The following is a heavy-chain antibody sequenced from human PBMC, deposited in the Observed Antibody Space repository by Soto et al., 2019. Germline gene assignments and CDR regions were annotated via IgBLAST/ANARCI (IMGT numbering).Heavy chain of an antibody. Sequence: ASVKVSCKASGYTFTSYGISWVRQAPGQGLEWMGWISAYNGNTNYAQKLQGRVTMTTDTSTSTAYMELRSLRSDDTAVYYCARGDPGYDFWSGSNWFDPWGQGTLVTVSS. CDR1: GYTFTSYG. CDR3: ARGDPGYDFWSGSNWFDP. V-gene: IGHV1-18*01. CDR2: ISAYNGNT. J-gene: IGHJ5*02. D-gene: IGHD3-3*01.